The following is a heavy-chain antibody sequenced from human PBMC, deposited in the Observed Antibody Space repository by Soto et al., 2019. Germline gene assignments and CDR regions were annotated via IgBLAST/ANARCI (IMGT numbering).Heavy chain of an antibody. CDR2: IKSKTDGGTT. CDR1: GFTFSNAW. J-gene: IGHJ4*02. CDR3: TTAPYYDFWSGYHNADY. V-gene: IGHV3-15*01. Sequence: GGSLRLSCAASGFTFSNAWMSWVRQAPGKGLEWVGRIKSKTDGGTTDYAAPVKGRFAISRDDSKNTLYLQMNSLKTEDTAVYYCTTAPYYDFWSGYHNADYWGQGTLVTVS. D-gene: IGHD3-3*01.